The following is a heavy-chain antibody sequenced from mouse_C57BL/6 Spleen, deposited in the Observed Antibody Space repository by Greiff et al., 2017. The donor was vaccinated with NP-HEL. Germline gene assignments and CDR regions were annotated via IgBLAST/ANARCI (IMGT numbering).Heavy chain of an antibody. CDR2: IYPGDGDT. J-gene: IGHJ2*01. D-gene: IGHD2-1*01. CDR1: GYAFSSYW. CDR3: ARGEDGNYFDY. Sequence: LQESGAELVKPGASVKISCKASGYAFSSYWMNWVKQRPGKGLEWIGQIYPGDGDTNYNGKFKGKATLTADKSSSTAYMQLSSLTSEDSAVYFCARGEDGNYFDYWGQGTTLTVSS. V-gene: IGHV1-80*01.